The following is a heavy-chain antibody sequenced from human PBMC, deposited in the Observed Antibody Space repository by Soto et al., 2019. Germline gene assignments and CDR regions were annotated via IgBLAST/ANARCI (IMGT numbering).Heavy chain of an antibody. Sequence: QVQLVQSGDEVKKPGSSVNVSCKASGGTFSSYTISWVRRAPGQGLEWMGRIIPINGIPNYAQKFQGRVTITADKSTSIVYVELSSLRSEDTAVYYCATDHGGHSGYLDLWGRGTLVTVSS. CDR2: IIPINGIP. CDR1: GGTFSSYT. D-gene: IGHD2-21*02. CDR3: ATDHGGHSGYLDL. V-gene: IGHV1-69*02. J-gene: IGHJ2*01.